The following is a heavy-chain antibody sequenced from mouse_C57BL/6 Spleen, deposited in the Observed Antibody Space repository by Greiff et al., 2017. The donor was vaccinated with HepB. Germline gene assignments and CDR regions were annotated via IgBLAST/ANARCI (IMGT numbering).Heavy chain of an antibody. J-gene: IGHJ2*01. Sequence: QVQLQQSGAELVRPGPSVKVSCKASGYAFTNYLIEWVKQRPGQGLEWIGVINPGSGGTNYNEKFKGKATLTADKSSSTAYMQLSSLTSEDSAVYFCARSNWDGNYWGQGTTLTVSS. V-gene: IGHV1-54*01. CDR1: GYAFTNYL. CDR2: INPGSGGT. CDR3: ARSNWDGNY. D-gene: IGHD4-1*02.